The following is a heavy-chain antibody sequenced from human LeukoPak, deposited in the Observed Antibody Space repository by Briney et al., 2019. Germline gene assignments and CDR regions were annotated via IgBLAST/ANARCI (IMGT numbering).Heavy chain of an antibody. CDR1: GYTFTSYG. CDR3: ARDRGVGSSSWYSFDY. J-gene: IGHJ4*02. Sequence: ASVKVSCKASGYTFTSYGISWVRQAPGQGLEWMGWISAYNGNTNYAQKLQGRVTMTTDKSTSTAYMELRSLRSDDTAVYYCARDRGVGSSSWYSFDYWGQGTLVTVSS. D-gene: IGHD6-13*01. V-gene: IGHV1-18*01. CDR2: ISAYNGNT.